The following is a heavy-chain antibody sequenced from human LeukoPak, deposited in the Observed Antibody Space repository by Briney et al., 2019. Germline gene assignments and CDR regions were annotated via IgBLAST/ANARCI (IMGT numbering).Heavy chain of an antibody. CDR2: IYGGGNT. Sequence: PGGSLRLSCAASGFTVSNSYMTWVRQAPGRGPEWVSTIYGGGNTYYADSVKGRFTISRDSSKNILYLQMNSLRAEDTAVYYCARAVSNDYAAYWGQGALATVSS. CDR1: GFTVSNSY. CDR3: ARAVSNDYAAY. J-gene: IGHJ4*02. V-gene: IGHV3-53*01. D-gene: IGHD4-17*01.